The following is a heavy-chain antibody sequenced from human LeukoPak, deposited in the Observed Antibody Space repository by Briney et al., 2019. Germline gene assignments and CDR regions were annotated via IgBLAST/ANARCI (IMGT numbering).Heavy chain of an antibody. Sequence: GASVKVSCNASGYTFTGYYMHWVRQAPGQGLEWMGWINPNSGGTNYAQKFQGRVTMTRDTSISTAYMELSRLRSDDTAVYYCAREGPRGTGLPRDYWGQGTLVTVSS. CDR1: GYTFTGYY. CDR3: AREGPRGTGLPRDY. V-gene: IGHV1-2*02. CDR2: INPNSGGT. D-gene: IGHD3-10*01. J-gene: IGHJ4*02.